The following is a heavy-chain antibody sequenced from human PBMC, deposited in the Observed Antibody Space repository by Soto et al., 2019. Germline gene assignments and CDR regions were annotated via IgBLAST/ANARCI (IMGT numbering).Heavy chain of an antibody. CDR3: AKDISRPWYLDY. D-gene: IGHD6-6*01. CDR1: GFTFSSYG. Sequence: QVQLVESGGGVVQPGRSLRLSCAASGFTFSSYGMHWVRQAPGKGLEWVAVISYDGSNKYYADPVKGRFTISRDNSKNTLYLQMNSLRAEDPAVYYCAKDISRPWYLDYWGQGTLVTVSS. CDR2: ISYDGSNK. J-gene: IGHJ4*02. V-gene: IGHV3-30*18.